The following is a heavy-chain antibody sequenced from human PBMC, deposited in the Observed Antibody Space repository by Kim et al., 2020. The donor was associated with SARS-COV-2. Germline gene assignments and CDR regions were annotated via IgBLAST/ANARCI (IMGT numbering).Heavy chain of an antibody. CDR3: ARDIREQLVLGHAFDI. D-gene: IGHD6-13*01. Sequence: SETLSLTCTVFGASISSGGYYWSWIRQHPGRGLEWIGYIYYSGSTRYNPSFKSRVAISLDTSINQFSLKLSSVTSADTAIYYCARDIREQLVLGHAFDIWGQGTVVTVSS. V-gene: IGHV4-31*03. J-gene: IGHJ3*02. CDR1: GASISSGGYY. CDR2: IYYSGST.